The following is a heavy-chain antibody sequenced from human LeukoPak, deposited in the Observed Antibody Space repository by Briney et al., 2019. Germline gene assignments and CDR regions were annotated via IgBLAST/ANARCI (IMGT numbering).Heavy chain of an antibody. CDR2: FGPEDGET. CDR3: ATRVVPAVLGGMDV. CDR1: GYTLTELS. J-gene: IGHJ6*04. D-gene: IGHD2-2*01. Sequence: ASVKVSCKVSGYTLTELSMHWVRQAPGKGLEWMGGFGPEDGETIYSQKFQGRVTMTEDTSTDTAYMELSSLRSEDTAVYYCATRVVPAVLGGMDVWGKGTTVTVSS. V-gene: IGHV1-24*01.